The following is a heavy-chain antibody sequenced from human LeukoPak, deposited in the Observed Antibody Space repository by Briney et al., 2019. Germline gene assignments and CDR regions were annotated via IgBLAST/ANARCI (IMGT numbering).Heavy chain of an antibody. CDR3: ARTLSYQLLFDAFDI. Sequence: GGSLRLSCAASGFTFSSYGMHWVRQAPGKGLEWVAVISYDGSNKHYADSVKGRFTISRDNSKNTLYLQMNYLRAEDTAVYYCARTLSYQLLFDAFDIWGQGTMVTVSS. V-gene: IGHV3-30*03. J-gene: IGHJ3*02. D-gene: IGHD2-2*01. CDR2: ISYDGSNK. CDR1: GFTFSSYG.